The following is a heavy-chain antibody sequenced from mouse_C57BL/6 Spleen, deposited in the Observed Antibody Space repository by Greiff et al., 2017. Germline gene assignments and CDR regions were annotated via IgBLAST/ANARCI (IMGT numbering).Heavy chain of an antibody. V-gene: IGHV1-15*01. CDR2: IDPETGGT. Sequence: QVQLKESGAELVRPGASVTLSCKASGYTFTDYEMHWVKQTPVHGLEWIGAIDPETGGTAYNQKFKGKAILTADKSSSTAYMELRSLTSEDSAVYYCTIGNYLDYWGQGTTLTVSS. CDR3: TIGNYLDY. CDR1: GYTFTDYE. J-gene: IGHJ2*01. D-gene: IGHD1-1*02.